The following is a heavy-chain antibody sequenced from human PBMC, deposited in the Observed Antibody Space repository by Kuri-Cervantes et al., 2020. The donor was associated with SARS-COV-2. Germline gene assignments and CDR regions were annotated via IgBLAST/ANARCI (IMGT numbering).Heavy chain of an antibody. V-gene: IGHV4-39*01. CDR2: IYYSGST. CDR3: ARSGYSYGPETQGAFDI. D-gene: IGHD5-18*01. Sequence: GSLRLSCTVSGGSISSSSYYWGWIRQPPGKGLEWIGSIYYSGSTYYNPSLKSRVTISVDTSKNQFSLKLSSVTAAATAVYYCARSGYSYGPETQGAFDIWGQGTMVTVSS. J-gene: IGHJ3*02. CDR1: GGSISSSSYY.